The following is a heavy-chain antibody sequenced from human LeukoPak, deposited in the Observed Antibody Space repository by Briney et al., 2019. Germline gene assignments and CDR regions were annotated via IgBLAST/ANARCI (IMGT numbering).Heavy chain of an antibody. CDR2: ISYDGSNK. CDR1: GFTLSSDT. V-gene: IGHV3-30-3*01. Sequence: GRSLRLSCAASGFTLSSDTMHWVRQAPGKGLEWVAVISYDGSNKYYADSVKGRFTISRDNSKNTLYLQMNSLRAEDTAVYYCARDGKYYYDSSGYSAFDYWGQGTLVTVSS. D-gene: IGHD3-22*01. J-gene: IGHJ4*02. CDR3: ARDGKYYYDSSGYSAFDY.